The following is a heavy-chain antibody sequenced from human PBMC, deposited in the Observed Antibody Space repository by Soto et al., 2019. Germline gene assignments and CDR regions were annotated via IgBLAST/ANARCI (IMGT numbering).Heavy chain of an antibody. J-gene: IGHJ5*02. Sequence: ASVKVSCKASGYTFTSYAMHWVRQAPGQRLEWMGWINAGNGNTKYSQKFQGRVTITRDTSASTAYMELSSLRSEDTAVYYCARAGRDYYGSGPNWFDPWGQGTLVTVSS. V-gene: IGHV1-3*01. CDR1: GYTFTSYA. D-gene: IGHD3-10*01. CDR2: INAGNGNT. CDR3: ARAGRDYYGSGPNWFDP.